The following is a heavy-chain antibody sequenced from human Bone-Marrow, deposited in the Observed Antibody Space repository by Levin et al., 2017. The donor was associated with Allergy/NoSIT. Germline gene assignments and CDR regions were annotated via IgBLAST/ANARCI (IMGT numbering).Heavy chain of an antibody. Sequence: GGSLRLSCAASGFSFSMHGMHWVRQAPGKGLEWVALISYEGSDKWYADSVKGRFTISRDNSRNTLYLETGSLRVEDTAIYFCARDVSFGRSVPSTWIDYWGQGTLVTVSS. CDR1: GFSFSMHG. CDR2: ISYEGSDK. V-gene: IGHV3-30*03. CDR3: ARDVSFGRSVPSTWIDY. D-gene: IGHD3-3*01. J-gene: IGHJ4*02.